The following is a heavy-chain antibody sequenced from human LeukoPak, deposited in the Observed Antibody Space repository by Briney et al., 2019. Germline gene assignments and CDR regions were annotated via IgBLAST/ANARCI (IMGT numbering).Heavy chain of an antibody. V-gene: IGHV1-18*01. CDR3: ASSVFRTKTDAFDI. J-gene: IGHJ3*02. Sequence: ASVKVSCKASGYAFTTYGISWVRQAPGQGLEWMGWISPYSGSTRYAQKFQGRVTMTTDTSTSTAYMELRSLRSDDTAVYYCASSVFRTKTDAFDIWGQGTMVTVSS. CDR2: ISPYSGST. D-gene: IGHD3-3*01. CDR1: GYAFTTYG.